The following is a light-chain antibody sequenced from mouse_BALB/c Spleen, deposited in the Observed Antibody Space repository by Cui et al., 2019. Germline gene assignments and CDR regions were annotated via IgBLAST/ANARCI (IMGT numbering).Light chain of an antibody. CDR3: KQSYNLFT. CDR2: WAS. CDR1: QSLLNSRTRKNY. V-gene: IGKV8-21*01. J-gene: IGKJ4*01. Sequence: DIVMSQSPSSLAVSAGEKVTMSCKSSQSLLNSRTRKNYLAWYQQKPGQSPKLLIYWASTRESGGPDRFTGSGSGTDFTLTISRVQAEDLAVYYCKQSYNLFTFGSGTKLEIK.